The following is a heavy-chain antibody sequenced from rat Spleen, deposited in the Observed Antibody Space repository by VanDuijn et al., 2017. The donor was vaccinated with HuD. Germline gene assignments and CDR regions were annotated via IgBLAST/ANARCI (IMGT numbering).Heavy chain of an antibody. CDR1: GFSLTTYT. D-gene: IGHD1-2*01. Sequence: VQLKESGPGLVQPSQTLSLTCTVSGFSLTTYTVTWVRQPPGKGLEWVASITNASGRTYYPDSVKGRFTISRDNAKSTLYLQMDSLRSEDTATYYCAKGGIYFYSSYIYDYFGYWGQGVMVTVSS. J-gene: IGHJ2*01. CDR2: ITNASGRT. CDR3: AKGGIYFYSSYIYDYFGY. V-gene: IGHV5-31*01.